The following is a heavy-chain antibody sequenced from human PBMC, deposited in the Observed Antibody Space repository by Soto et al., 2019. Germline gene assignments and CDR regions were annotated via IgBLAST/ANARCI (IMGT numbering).Heavy chain of an antibody. CDR3: ARFGHIVVVPAAPGSTYYYYGMDV. CDR1: GYTFTSYG. CDR2: ISAYNGNT. Sequence: ASVKVSCKASGYTFTSYGISWVRQAPGQGLEWMGWISAYNGNTNYAQKLQGRVTMTTGTSTSTAYMELRSLRSDDTAVYYCARFGHIVVVPAAPGSTYYYYGMDVWGQGTKVTVSS. D-gene: IGHD2-2*01. J-gene: IGHJ6*02. V-gene: IGHV1-18*01.